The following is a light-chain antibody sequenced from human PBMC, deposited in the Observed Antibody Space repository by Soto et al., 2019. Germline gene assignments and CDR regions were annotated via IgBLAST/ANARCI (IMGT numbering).Light chain of an antibody. CDR1: QSLTGR. Sequence: DIQLTQPPPTLSAPIGDRVTLTCRASQSLTGRLAWYQQKPGRPPNLLIYDVSILESGVPSRFSGSESGTDFTLTISSLRPDDFATFYCQQYKVYPYTFGQGTRLDI. V-gene: IGKV1-5*01. CDR3: QQYKVYPYT. CDR2: DVS. J-gene: IGKJ2*01.